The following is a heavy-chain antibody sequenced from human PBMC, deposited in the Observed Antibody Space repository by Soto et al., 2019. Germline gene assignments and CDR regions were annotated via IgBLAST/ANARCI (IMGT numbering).Heavy chain of an antibody. V-gene: IGHV1-69*13. D-gene: IGHD5-12*01. CDR3: ARSDSGYEVLYFDY. Sequence: SVKVSCKASGGTFSSYAISWVRQAPGQGLEWMGGIIPIFGTANYAQKFQGRVTITADESTSTAYMELSSLRSEDTAVYYCARSDSGYEVLYFDYWGQGTLVTVSS. J-gene: IGHJ4*02. CDR1: GGTFSSYA. CDR2: IIPIFGTA.